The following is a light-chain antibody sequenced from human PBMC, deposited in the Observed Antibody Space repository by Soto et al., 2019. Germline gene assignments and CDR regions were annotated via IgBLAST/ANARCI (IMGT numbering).Light chain of an antibody. Sequence: EIVLTQSPGTLSLSPGDGATLSCRASQSVATYLAWYQQKPGQVPRLLIYDASSRAAGIPDMFTGSGSGTDFTLTISRLEPEVFAVYCCQQYLDPTRTFGQGTKVEIK. CDR2: DAS. V-gene: IGKV3-20*01. J-gene: IGKJ1*01. CDR1: QSVATY. CDR3: QQYLDPTRT.